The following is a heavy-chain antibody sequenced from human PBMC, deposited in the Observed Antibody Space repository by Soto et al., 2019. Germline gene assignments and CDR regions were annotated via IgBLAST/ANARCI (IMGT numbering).Heavy chain of an antibody. CDR2: MYYNGST. V-gene: IGHV4-59*01. J-gene: IGHJ4*02. Sequence: SETLSLTCTASGCSISSYYLSWIRQPPGKGLEWIAYMYYNGSTNYYPSLKSRVTTSSDTYNNNSPLKQSTVTAADTAAFYCWGYNSDCSGYFDYWGQGTLVTVSS. CDR3: WGYNSDCSGYFDY. D-gene: IGHD3-22*01. CDR1: GCSISSYY.